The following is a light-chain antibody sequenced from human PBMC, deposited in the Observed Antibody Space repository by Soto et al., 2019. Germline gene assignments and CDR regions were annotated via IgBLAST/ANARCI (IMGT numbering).Light chain of an antibody. J-gene: IGKJ1*01. V-gene: IGKV3-11*01. CDR3: QQRSNWPPTWT. CDR2: DAS. Sequence: IVLTKSPGTLSLSPGERATLSCRASQSVSSYLAWYQQKPGQAPRLLNYDASNRATGIPARSSGSGSGTDFTLTISSLEPEDFAVYYCQQRSNWPPTWTFGQGTKVDI. CDR1: QSVSSY.